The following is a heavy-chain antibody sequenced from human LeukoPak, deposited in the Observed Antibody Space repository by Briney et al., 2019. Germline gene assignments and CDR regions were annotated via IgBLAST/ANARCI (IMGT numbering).Heavy chain of an antibody. CDR1: GFTFDDYA. D-gene: IGHD3-22*01. CDR3: AKSLYHYYDSSGYYYDNYFDY. CDR2: ISGDGGST. V-gene: IGHV3-43*02. Sequence: GGSLRLSCAASGFTFDDYAMHWVRQAPGKGLERVSLISGDGGSTYYADSVKGRFTISRDNSKNSLYLQMNSLRTEDTALYYCAKSLYHYYDSSGYYYDNYFDYWGQGTLVTVSS. J-gene: IGHJ4*02.